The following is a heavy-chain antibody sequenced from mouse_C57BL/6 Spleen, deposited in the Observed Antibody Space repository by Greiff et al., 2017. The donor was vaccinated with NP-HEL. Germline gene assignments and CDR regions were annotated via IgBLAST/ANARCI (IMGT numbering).Heavy chain of an antibody. CDR3: ARHEDLTAQARFAY. CDR2: FYHGRGSI. CDR1: GYTFTEYT. V-gene: IGHV1-62-2*01. Sequence: QVQLQQSGAELVKPGASVKLSCKASGYTFTEYTIHWVKQRSGQGLEWIGWFYHGRGSIKYNEKFKDKATLTADKSSRTVYMVLSRLPAEVSAVSFCARHEDLTAQARFAYWGQGTLVTVSA. J-gene: IGHJ3*01. D-gene: IGHD3-2*02.